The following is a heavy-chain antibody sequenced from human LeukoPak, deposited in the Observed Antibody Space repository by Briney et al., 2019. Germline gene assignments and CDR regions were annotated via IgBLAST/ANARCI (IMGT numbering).Heavy chain of an antibody. CDR2: IYPNDSDT. CDR3: ARQPTSMVRGIIITDYYFDY. D-gene: IGHD3-10*01. CDR1: GYSFTSYW. J-gene: IGHJ4*02. Sequence: GESLKISCKGSGYSFTSYWIGWARQMPGKGLEWMGIIYPNDSDTRYSPSFQGQVTISADKSISTAYLQWSSLKASDTAMYYCARQPTSMVRGIIITDYYFDYWGQGTLVTVSS. V-gene: IGHV5-51*01.